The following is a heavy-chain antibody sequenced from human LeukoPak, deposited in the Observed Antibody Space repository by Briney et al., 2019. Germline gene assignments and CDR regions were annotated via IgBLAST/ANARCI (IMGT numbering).Heavy chain of an antibody. V-gene: IGHV4-39*01. D-gene: IGHD6-19*01. CDR3: ATTYASGWKGFSTEY. CDR2: IFHTGIS. CDR1: GGSIDTPAYY. J-gene: IGHJ4*02. Sequence: PSETLSLTCNVAGGSIDTPAYYWSWVRQPPGKGLEWIGIIFHTGISDYNPSLRSRLTMSADTSANQFSLNLTSVSASDTAIYYCATTYASGWKGFSTEYWGQGTLVTVSS.